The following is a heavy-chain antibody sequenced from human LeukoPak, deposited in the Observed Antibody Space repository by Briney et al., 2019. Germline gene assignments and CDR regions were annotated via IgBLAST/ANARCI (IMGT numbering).Heavy chain of an antibody. Sequence: SGPTLVNPTQTLTLTCTFSGFSLSTRGMCVSWIRQPPGKALEWLARIDWDDDKYYSTSLKTRLTISKDTSKNQVVLTMTNMDPVDTATYYCARLIAVAGTIDYWGQGTLVTVSS. V-gene: IGHV2-70*11. CDR3: ARLIAVAGTIDY. CDR1: GFSLSTRGMC. CDR2: IDWDDDK. D-gene: IGHD6-19*01. J-gene: IGHJ4*02.